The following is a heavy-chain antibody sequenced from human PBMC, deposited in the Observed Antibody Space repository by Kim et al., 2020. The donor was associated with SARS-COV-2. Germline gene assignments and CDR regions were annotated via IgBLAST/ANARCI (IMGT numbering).Heavy chain of an antibody. CDR2: EGMNK. V-gene: IGHV3-30*02. CDR3: ATAMSAY. Sequence: EGMNKYYADTVKGRFTISRDNSKNTLYLQMNRLRAEDTAVYYCATAMSAYWGQGTLVTVSS. D-gene: IGHD3-3*01. J-gene: IGHJ4*02.